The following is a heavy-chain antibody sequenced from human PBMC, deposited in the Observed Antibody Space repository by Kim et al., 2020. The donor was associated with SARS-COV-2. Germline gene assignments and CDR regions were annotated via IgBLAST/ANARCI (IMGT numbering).Heavy chain of an antibody. CDR1: GFTFSSYS. J-gene: IGHJ6*02. CDR2: ISSSSSYI. Sequence: GGSLRLSCAASGFTFSSYSMNWVRQAPGKGLEWVSSISSSSSYIYYADSVKGRFTISRDNAKNSLYLQMNSLRAEDTAVYYCARDLPKERGYYGMDVWGQGTTVTVSS. CDR3: ARDLPKERGYYGMDV. D-gene: IGHD1-26*01. V-gene: IGHV3-21*01.